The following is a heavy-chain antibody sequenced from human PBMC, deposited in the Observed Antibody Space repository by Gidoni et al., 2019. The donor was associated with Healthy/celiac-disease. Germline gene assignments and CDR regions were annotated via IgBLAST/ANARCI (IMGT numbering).Heavy chain of an antibody. CDR2: INPNSGGT. Sequence: QVQLVQSGAEVKKPGASVKVSCKASGYTFTGYYMHWVRQAPGQGLEWMGWINPNSGGTNYAQKFQGRVTMTRDTSISTAYMELSRLRSDDTAVYYCARLGLERPMRNNWFDPWGQGTLVTVSS. CDR3: ARLGLERPMRNNWFDP. D-gene: IGHD1-1*01. J-gene: IGHJ5*02. V-gene: IGHV1-2*02. CDR1: GYTFTGYY.